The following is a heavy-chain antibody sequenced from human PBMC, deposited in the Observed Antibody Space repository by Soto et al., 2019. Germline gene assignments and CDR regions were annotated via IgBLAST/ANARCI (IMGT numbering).Heavy chain of an antibody. Sequence: QVQLVQSGAEVKKPGSSVKISCKASGGTFSSYAISWVRQAPGQGLEWMGGIIPIFGTANYAQKFQGRVTITADKSTSTAYMELSSLRSEDTAVYYCAGGTAMAHTSGFDYWGQGTLVTVSS. CDR2: IIPIFGTA. D-gene: IGHD5-18*01. V-gene: IGHV1-69*06. CDR3: AGGTAMAHTSGFDY. CDR1: GGTFSSYA. J-gene: IGHJ4*02.